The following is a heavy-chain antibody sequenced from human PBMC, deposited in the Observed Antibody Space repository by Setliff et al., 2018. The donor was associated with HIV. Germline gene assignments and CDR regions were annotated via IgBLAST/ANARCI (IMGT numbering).Heavy chain of an antibody. CDR3: AKNPKYISGWFQYYFDY. J-gene: IGHJ4*02. D-gene: IGHD6-19*01. Sequence: PSETLSLTCTVSGDSISSSSYYWGWIRQPPGKGLEWIGSISYSGSTYYNPSLKSRVTISRDNSKNTLYLQMNSLRAEDTAVYYCAKNPKYISGWFQYYFDYWGQGALVTVS. CDR2: ISYSGST. CDR1: GDSISSSSYY. V-gene: IGHV4-39*07.